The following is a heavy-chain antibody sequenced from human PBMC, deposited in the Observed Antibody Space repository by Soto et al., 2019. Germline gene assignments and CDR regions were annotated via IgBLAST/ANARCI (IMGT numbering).Heavy chain of an antibody. Sequence: QVQLVQSGAEVKKPGSSVKVSCKASGGTFSTYTITWVRQAPGQGLEWMGRIIPIIGIINYAQKFQGRVTISADKCTGTAYRERTGLRSDDTAVDYGAGDPDSHYNDSQASSYPWGQGTLVTVSS. CDR2: IIPIIGII. V-gene: IGHV1-69*08. J-gene: IGHJ5*02. D-gene: IGHD4-4*01. CDR1: GGTFSTYT. CDR3: AGDPDSHYNDSQASSYP.